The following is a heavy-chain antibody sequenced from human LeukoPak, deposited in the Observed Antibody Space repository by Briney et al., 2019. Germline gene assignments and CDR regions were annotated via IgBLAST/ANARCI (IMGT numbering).Heavy chain of an antibody. D-gene: IGHD3-22*01. CDR3: ARNRNYYDSSGDPLYFDY. J-gene: IGHJ4*02. V-gene: IGHV4-59*11. CDR2: IYYSGST. Sequence: SETLSFTCTVSGGSISSHYWSWIRQPPGEGLEWVGYIYYSGSTNYNPSLKSRVTISVDTSKNQFSLKLSSVTAADTAVYYCARNRNYYDSSGDPLYFDYWGQGTLVTVSS. CDR1: GGSISSHY.